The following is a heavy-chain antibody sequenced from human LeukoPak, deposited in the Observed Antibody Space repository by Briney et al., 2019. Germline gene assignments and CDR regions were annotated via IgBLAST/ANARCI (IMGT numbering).Heavy chain of an antibody. CDR1: GGTFSSYA. CDR3: ARGEDTAMGLPYYYYYYMDV. Sequence: ASVKVSCKASGGTFSSYAISWVRQAPGQGLEWMGGIIPIFGTANYAQKFQGRVTITTDESTSTAYMELSSLRSEDTAVYYCARGEDTAMGLPYYYYYYMDVWGKGTTVTVSS. J-gene: IGHJ6*03. CDR2: IIPIFGTA. V-gene: IGHV1-69*05. D-gene: IGHD5-18*01.